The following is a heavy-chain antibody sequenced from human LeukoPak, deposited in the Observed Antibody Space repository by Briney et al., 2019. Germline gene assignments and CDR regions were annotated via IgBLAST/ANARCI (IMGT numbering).Heavy chain of an antibody. CDR2: IYYSGST. CDR1: GGSISSYY. Sequence: PSETLSLTCTVSGGSISSYYWSWIRQPPGKGLEWIGYIYYSGSTNYNPSLKSRVTISVDTSKNQFSLKLSSVTAADTAVYYCASCEPYRLVAFDIWGQGTMVTVSS. CDR3: ASCEPYRLVAFDI. V-gene: IGHV4-59*01. D-gene: IGHD1-14*01. J-gene: IGHJ3*02.